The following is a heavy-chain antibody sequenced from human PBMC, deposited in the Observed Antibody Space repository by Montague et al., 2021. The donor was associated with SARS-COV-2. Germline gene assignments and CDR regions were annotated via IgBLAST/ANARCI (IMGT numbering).Heavy chain of an antibody. CDR2: IKQDGSEK. V-gene: IGHV3-7*01. J-gene: IGHJ4*02. Sequence: SLRLSCAASGFRFTSNWMTWVRQAPGKGLEWVADIKQDGSEKNYADSVKGRFTISRDNAKNSIFLQMNDLRAEDSAIYYCAKDEDYTSSWDYWGQGTLVTVSS. CDR1: GFRFTSNW. D-gene: IGHD6-13*01. CDR3: AKDEDYTSSWDY.